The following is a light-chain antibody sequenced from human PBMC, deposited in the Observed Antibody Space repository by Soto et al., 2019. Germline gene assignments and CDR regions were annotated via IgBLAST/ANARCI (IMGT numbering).Light chain of an antibody. V-gene: IGKV2-30*02. J-gene: IGKJ2*01. CDR3: MQGTHWPYT. CDR2: KIS. CDR1: QSLVHSDGNIY. Sequence: DVMMTQSPLSLTVIIGQPASISCRSSQSLVHSDGNIYLNWFQQRPRQSPRRLIYKISNRDSGVPDSFGGSGSGTDFTLEISRVEAEDVGVYYCMQGTHWPYTFGQETKLVIK.